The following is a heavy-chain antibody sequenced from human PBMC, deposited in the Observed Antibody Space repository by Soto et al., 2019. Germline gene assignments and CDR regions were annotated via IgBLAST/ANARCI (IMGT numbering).Heavy chain of an antibody. V-gene: IGHV3-7*01. D-gene: IGHD6-19*01. J-gene: IGHJ5*02. CDR3: ARNAPLGWYFAGGWFDP. CDR1: GFTFSTYW. Sequence: GGSLRLSCAASGFTFSTYWMSWVRQAPGKGLEWVANIKEDGIEKYFADSVKGRFTIFRDNAKNSLYLQMNNLRAEDTAIYYCARNAPLGWYFAGGWFDPWGQGTLVTVSS. CDR2: IKEDGIEK.